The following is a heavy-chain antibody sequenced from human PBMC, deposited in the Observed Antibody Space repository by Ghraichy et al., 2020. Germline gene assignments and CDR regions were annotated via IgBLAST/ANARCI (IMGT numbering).Heavy chain of an antibody. D-gene: IGHD3-3*01. CDR3: ARPKGSAYYHGTFGVDV. Sequence: SVKVSCKASGGSFSSYVINWVRQAPGQGLEWMGGIIPLFGTLNYAQKFQGRVTITADDSTSTAFMELTSLRSDDTAVYYSARPKGSAYYHGTFGVDVWGQGTTVIVSS. CDR2: IIPLFGTL. J-gene: IGHJ6*02. V-gene: IGHV1-69*13. CDR1: GGSFSSYV.